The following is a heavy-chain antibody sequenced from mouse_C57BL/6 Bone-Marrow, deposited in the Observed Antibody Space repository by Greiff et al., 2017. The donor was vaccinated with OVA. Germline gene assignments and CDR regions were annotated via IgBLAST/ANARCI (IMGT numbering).Heavy chain of an antibody. J-gene: IGHJ3*01. Sequence: VQLQQPGAELVKPGASVKMSCKASGYTFTSYWITWVKQRPGQGLEWIGDIYPGSGSTNYNEKFKSKATLTVDTSSSTAYMQLSSLTSEDSAVYYCAREGHYYGSIPWFAYWGQGTLVTVSA. CDR3: AREGHYYGSIPWFAY. CDR2: IYPGSGST. V-gene: IGHV1-55*01. CDR1: GYTFTSYW. D-gene: IGHD1-1*01.